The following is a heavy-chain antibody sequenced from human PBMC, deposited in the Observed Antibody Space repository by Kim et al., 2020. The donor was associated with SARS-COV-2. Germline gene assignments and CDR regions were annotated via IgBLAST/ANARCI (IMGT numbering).Heavy chain of an antibody. D-gene: IGHD3-3*01. J-gene: IGHJ6*02. CDR2: IKQHGSDK. CDR3: ARTWVEGYYSFYFYGMDV. V-gene: IGHV3-7*01. CDR1: GFTFDSYW. Sequence: GGSLRLSCSSSGFTFDSYWMSWVRQAPGKGLEWVADIKQHGSDKYYVDSVKGRFTISRDNAENSVYLQMNSLRVEDTAVYYCARTWVEGYYSFYFYGMDVWGQGTTVTASS.